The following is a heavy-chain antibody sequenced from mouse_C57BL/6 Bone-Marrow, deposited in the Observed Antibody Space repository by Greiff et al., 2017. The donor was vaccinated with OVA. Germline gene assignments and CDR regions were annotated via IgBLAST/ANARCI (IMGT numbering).Heavy chain of an antibody. CDR2: IWCVDDK. V-gene: IGHV8-8*01. J-gene: IGHJ2*01. Sequence: QVTLKESGPGILQPSQTLSLTCSFSGFSLSTFGMGVGWTRQPPGKGLVWLAHIWCVDDKYYNPSLRSRHTISKDTSKSHVFLRIANVDTAGTTTYDCARIDYYGSDYWGQGTTLTVSS. D-gene: IGHD1-1*01. CDR3: ARIDYYGSDY. CDR1: GFSLSTFGMG.